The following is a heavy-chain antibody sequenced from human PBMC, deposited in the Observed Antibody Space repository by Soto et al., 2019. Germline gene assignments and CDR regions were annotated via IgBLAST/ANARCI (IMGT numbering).Heavy chain of an antibody. CDR2: INSDGSST. CDR1: GFTFSSYW. Sequence: GWSLRLSCAASGFTFSSYWMHWVRQAPGKGLVWVSRINSDGSSTSYADSVKGRFTISRDNAKNTLYLQMNSLRAEDTAVYYCARDPSITGRGADIWGQGTMVTVSS. CDR3: ARDPSITGRGADI. J-gene: IGHJ3*02. D-gene: IGHD1-20*01. V-gene: IGHV3-74*01.